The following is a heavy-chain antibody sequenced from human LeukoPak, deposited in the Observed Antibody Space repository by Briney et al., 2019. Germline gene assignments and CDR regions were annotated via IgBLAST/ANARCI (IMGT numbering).Heavy chain of an antibody. CDR1: GYSISSGYY. D-gene: IGHD1-1*01. Sequence: SETLSLTCAVSGYSISSGYYWGWIRQPPGKGLEWIGSIYHSGSTYYNPSLKSRVTISVDTSKNQFSLKLSSVTAADTAVYYCARRGGGNWNGGYWGQGTLVTVSS. J-gene: IGHJ4*02. CDR3: ARRGGGNWNGGY. V-gene: IGHV4-38-2*01. CDR2: IYHSGST.